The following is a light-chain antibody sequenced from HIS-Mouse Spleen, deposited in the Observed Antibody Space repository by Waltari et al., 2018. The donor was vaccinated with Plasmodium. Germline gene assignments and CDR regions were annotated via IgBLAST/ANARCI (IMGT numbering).Light chain of an antibody. CDR1: QSVSRSY. V-gene: IGKV3-20*01. CDR3: QQYGSSPQT. J-gene: IGKJ1*01. Sequence: EIVLTQSPGTLSLSPGERATLSCRASQSVSRSYLAWYQQKPGPAPRLLLYGASSRATGIPDRFSGSGSGTDFTLTISRLEPEDFAVYYCQQYGSSPQTFGQGTKVEIK. CDR2: GAS.